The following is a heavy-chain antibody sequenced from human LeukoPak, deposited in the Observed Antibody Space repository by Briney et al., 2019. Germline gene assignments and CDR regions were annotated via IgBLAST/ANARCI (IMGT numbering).Heavy chain of an antibody. J-gene: IGHJ4*02. CDR3: ARWNGYADY. V-gene: IGHV3-23*01. Sequence: GGSLRLSCAASGFTFSSYGMSWVRQAQGKGLEWVSGFSSSGNTYYADSVKGRFTISRDNSKNTLYLQMNTLRVDDTAVYYCARWNGYADYWGQGTLVTVSS. CDR2: FSSSGNT. D-gene: IGHD2-2*01. CDR1: GFTFSSYG.